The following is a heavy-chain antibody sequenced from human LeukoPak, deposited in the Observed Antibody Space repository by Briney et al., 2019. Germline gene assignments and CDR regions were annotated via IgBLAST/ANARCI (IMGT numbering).Heavy chain of an antibody. Sequence: GGSLRLSCAASGFTFNSYDMSWVRQAPGKGLEWVSGITYSSGYTYYADSVKGRFTISRDNSRNTLYLQMNSLRAEDTAVYYCAKDPSDLGGSGSNNYFDCWGQGTLVTVSS. CDR1: GFTFNSYD. J-gene: IGHJ4*02. CDR3: AKDPSDLGGSGSNNYFDC. V-gene: IGHV3-23*01. D-gene: IGHD3-10*01. CDR2: ITYSSGYT.